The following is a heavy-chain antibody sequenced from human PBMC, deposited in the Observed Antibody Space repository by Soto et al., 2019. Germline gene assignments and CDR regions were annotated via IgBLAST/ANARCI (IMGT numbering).Heavy chain of an antibody. V-gene: IGHV3-30-3*01. CDR2: ISYDGSNK. Sequence: GGSLRLSCAASGFTFSSYAMHWVRQAPGKGLEWVAVISYDGSNKYYADSVKGRFTISRDNSKNTLYLQMNSLRAEDTAVYYCAREYYGSGYGARGTANYYYYYGMDVWGQGTTVTVSS. D-gene: IGHD3-10*01. J-gene: IGHJ6*02. CDR3: AREYYGSGYGARGTANYYYYYGMDV. CDR1: GFTFSSYA.